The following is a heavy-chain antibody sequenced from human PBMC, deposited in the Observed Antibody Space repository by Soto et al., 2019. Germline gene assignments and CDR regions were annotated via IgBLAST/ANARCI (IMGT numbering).Heavy chain of an antibody. CDR3: ARASSGRRAEVNWFDP. CDR1: GYTFTSYG. CDR2: INAGNGNT. V-gene: IGHV1-3*01. D-gene: IGHD6-19*01. Sequence: ASVKVSCKASGYTFTSYGIHWVRQAPGQRLEWMGWINAGNGNTKYSQKFQGRVTITRDTSASTAYMELSSATAADTAVYYCARASSGRRAEVNWFDPWGQGTLVTVSS. J-gene: IGHJ5*02.